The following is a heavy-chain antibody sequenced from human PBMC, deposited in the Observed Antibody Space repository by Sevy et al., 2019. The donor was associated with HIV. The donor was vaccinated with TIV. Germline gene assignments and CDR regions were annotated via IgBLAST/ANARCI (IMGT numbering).Heavy chain of an antibody. D-gene: IGHD2-8*01. CDR2: ISYSGTNK. V-gene: IGHV3-30-3*01. Sequence: GGSLRLSCAASGFTFTLYAIHWVRQAPGKGLEWVALISYSGTNKYYADSVKGRFTISRDDSKNTAYLQMNNLRTDDTVVYYCARVAVEYCTDDYDHRFDYWGQGTQVTVSS. CDR3: ARVAVEYCTDDYDHRFDY. CDR1: GFTFTLYA. J-gene: IGHJ4*02.